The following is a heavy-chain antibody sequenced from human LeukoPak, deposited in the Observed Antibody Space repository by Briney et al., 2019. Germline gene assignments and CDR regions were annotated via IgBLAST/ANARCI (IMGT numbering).Heavy chain of an antibody. V-gene: IGHV1-18*01. D-gene: IGHD6-13*01. CDR2: ISGYTGNT. J-gene: IGHJ4*02. Sequence: GASVKVSCKASGYSFTNYGVNWVRQAAGQGLEWLGWISGYTGNTDYAQKFQGRVTMTTDTSTTTAYMELRSLRSDDTAVYYCARAPRVASTGRFDYWGQGTLVTVSS. CDR1: GYSFTNYG. CDR3: ARAPRVASTGRFDY.